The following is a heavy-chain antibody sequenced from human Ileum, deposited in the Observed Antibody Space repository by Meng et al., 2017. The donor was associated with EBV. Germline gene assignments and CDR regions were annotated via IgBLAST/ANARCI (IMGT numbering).Heavy chain of an antibody. V-gene: IGHV4-61*08. Sequence: QVQLQESGPGLVKPSXXLSLTCNVSGDSVNSDDYYWSWVRQPPGKEPECIGHIYKTGNTYYNPSLKSRVTMSMDMSKNQFSLKLSSVTAADTAVYYCARLIVVVPTARGGIDPWGQGTLVTVSS. CDR2: IYKTGNT. D-gene: IGHD2-2*01. CDR3: ARLIVVVPTARGGIDP. J-gene: IGHJ5*02. CDR1: GDSVNSDDYY.